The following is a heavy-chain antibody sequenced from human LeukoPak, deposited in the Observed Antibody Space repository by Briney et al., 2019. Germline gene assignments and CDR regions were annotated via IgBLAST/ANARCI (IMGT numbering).Heavy chain of an antibody. CDR2: MNPNSGNT. CDR3: ARVDNWNYEDY. Sequence: ASVKVSRKASGYTFTSYDINWVRQATGQGLEWMGWMNPNSGNTGYAQKFQGRVTITRNTSISTAYLELSSLRSEDTAVYYCARVDNWNYEDYWGQGTLVTVSS. D-gene: IGHD1-7*01. J-gene: IGHJ4*02. V-gene: IGHV1-8*03. CDR1: GYTFTSYD.